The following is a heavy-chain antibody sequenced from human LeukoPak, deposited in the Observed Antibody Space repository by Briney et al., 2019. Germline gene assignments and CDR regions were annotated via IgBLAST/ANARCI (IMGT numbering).Heavy chain of an antibody. CDR3: ATRTPDCSSTSCPSYWYFDL. J-gene: IGHJ2*01. D-gene: IGHD2-2*01. Sequence: GASVKLSCKASGGTFSSYAISWVRQAPGQGLEWMGRIIPILGIANYAQKFQGRVTITADKSTSTAYMELSSLRSEDTAVYYCATRTPDCSSTSCPSYWYFDLWGRGTLVTVSS. CDR2: IIPILGIA. V-gene: IGHV1-69*04. CDR1: GGTFSSYA.